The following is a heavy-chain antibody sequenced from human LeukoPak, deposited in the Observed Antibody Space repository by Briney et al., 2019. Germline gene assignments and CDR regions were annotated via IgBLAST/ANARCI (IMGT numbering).Heavy chain of an antibody. CDR1: GGSISSYY. V-gene: IGHV4-59*01. CDR3: ARVLMYLFDR. J-gene: IGHJ5*02. D-gene: IGHD2-8*01. CDR2: IYYSGST. Sequence: SETLYLTCTVSGGSISSYYWSGIRQPPGKGLEWIGYIYYSGSTNYNPSLKSRVTISVDTSKNQFSLKLSSVTAADTAVYYCARVLMYLFDRWGQGTLVTVPS.